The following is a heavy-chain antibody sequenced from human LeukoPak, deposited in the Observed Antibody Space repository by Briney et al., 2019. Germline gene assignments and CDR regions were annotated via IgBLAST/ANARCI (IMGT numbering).Heavy chain of an antibody. CDR3: ARGGYSNYVDDF. CDR2: IDTDGTST. J-gene: IGHJ4*02. D-gene: IGHD4-11*01. V-gene: IGHV3-74*01. Sequence: GGSLRLSCAASGFTFSHYWMHWVRHAPGKGLVWVSRIDTDGTSTNYADSVKGRFTISRGNAKNTLYLQMNSLRAEDTAVYYCARGGYSNYVDDFWGQGTLVTVSS. CDR1: GFTFSHYW.